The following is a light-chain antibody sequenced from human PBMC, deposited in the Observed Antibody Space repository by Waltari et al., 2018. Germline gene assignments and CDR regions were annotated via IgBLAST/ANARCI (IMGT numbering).Light chain of an antibody. CDR1: KLGDRY. J-gene: IGLJ1*01. CDR3: QAWDSSVGV. V-gene: IGLV3-1*01. Sequence: SYELSQPPSVSVSPGQTATITCSGDKLGDRYVYWYQQKPGQSPLLVIYQHSKRPSGVPERFSASNSGNTATLTISGTQAMDEADYFCQAWDSSVGVFGTGTKVTIL. CDR2: QHS.